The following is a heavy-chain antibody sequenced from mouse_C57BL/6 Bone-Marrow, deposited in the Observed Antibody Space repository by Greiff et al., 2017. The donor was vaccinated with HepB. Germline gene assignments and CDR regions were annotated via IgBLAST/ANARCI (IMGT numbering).Heavy chain of an antibody. Sequence: EVQLQESGPELVKPGASVKMSCKASGYTFTDYNMHWVKQSHGKSLEWIGYINPNNGGTSYNQKFKGKATLTVNKSSSTAYMELRSLTSEDSAVYYCGITTVVATTPPDYWGQGTTLTVSS. V-gene: IGHV1-22*01. CDR3: GITTVVATTPPDY. D-gene: IGHD1-1*01. J-gene: IGHJ2*01. CDR2: INPNNGGT. CDR1: GYTFTDYN.